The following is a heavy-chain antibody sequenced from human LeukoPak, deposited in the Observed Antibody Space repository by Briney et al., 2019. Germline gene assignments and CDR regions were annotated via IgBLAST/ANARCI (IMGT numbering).Heavy chain of an antibody. D-gene: IGHD3-22*01. CDR1: GGSISSYY. CDR2: IYYSGST. V-gene: IGHV4-59*12. J-gene: IGHJ3*02. Sequence: SETLSLTCTVSGGSISSYYWSWIRQPPGQGLEWIGYIYYSGSTNYNPSLKSRVTMSIDTSKNQFSLKLSSVTAADTAVYYCARDRRGYAFDIWGQGTMVTVSS. CDR3: ARDRRGYAFDI.